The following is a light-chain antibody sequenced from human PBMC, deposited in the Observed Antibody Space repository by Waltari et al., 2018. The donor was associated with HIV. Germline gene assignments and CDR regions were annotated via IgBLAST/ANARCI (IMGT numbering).Light chain of an antibody. J-gene: IGKJ1*01. CDR1: QSLLYSPNNKNF. Sequence: DIVMTQTPDSLIVSPGERASINCRSNQSLLYSPNNKNFLVWYQQKPGQPPQLLIYWASSRESGVPGRFSGSGSGTNFTLTISSLQPEDVATYFCQQYFSTPWTFGQGTKV. CDR2: WAS. CDR3: QQYFSTPWT. V-gene: IGKV4-1*01.